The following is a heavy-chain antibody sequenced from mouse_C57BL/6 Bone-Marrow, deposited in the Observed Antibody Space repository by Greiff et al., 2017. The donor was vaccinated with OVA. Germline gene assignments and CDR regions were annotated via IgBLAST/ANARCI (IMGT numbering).Heavy chain of an antibody. CDR3: ARGHYGSSFWYFDV. D-gene: IGHD1-1*01. Sequence: EVQLVESGPGMVKPSQSLSLTCTVTGYSITSGYDWHWIRHFPGNKLEWMGYISYSGSTNYNPSLKSRISITHDTSKNHFFLKLNSVTTEDTATYYCARGHYGSSFWYFDVWGTGTTVTVSS. CDR1: GYSITSGYD. V-gene: IGHV3-1*01. J-gene: IGHJ1*03. CDR2: ISYSGST.